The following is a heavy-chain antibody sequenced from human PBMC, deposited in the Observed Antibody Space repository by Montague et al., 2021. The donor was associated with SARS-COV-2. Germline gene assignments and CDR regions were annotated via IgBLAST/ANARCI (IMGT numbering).Heavy chain of an antibody. Sequence: SETLSLTCTVSGGSISSYYWSWIRQPPGKGLEWIGYVFYTGSTNYNPSLKGRVTISVDTSKNQFSLKLSSVTAADTAVYYCARVHIVVVTAMRYFDFWGRGTLVTVSS. CDR3: ARVHIVVVTAMRYFDF. J-gene: IGHJ2*01. CDR1: GGSISSYY. CDR2: VFYTGST. D-gene: IGHD2-21*02. V-gene: IGHV4-59*12.